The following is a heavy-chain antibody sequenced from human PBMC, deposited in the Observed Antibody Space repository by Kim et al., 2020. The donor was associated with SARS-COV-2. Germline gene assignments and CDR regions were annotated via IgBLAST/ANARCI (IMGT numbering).Heavy chain of an antibody. J-gene: IGHJ4*02. CDR2: INPSVGST. V-gene: IGHV1-46*01. D-gene: IGHD1-26*01. Sequence: ASVKVSCKASGYTFTNYWMHWVRQAPGQGLEWMGMINPSVGSTRFAQNFQGRVTTTSDTSTSTAYMELSSLRSDDTAVYYCARAWDQNFDYWGQGTLVTV. CDR1: GYTFTNYW. CDR3: ARAWDQNFDY.